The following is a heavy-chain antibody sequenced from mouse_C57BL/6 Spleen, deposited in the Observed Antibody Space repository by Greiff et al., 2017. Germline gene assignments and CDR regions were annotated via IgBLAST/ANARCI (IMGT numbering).Heavy chain of an antibody. CDR2: ISGGGGNT. CDR3: ERHGGTTVIDWYFDV. V-gene: IGHV5-9*01. Sequence: EVKLMESGGGLVKPGGSLKLSCAASGFTFSSYTMSWVRQTPEKRLEWVATISGGGGNTYYPDRVKGRFTISRDNAKNTLYLQMSSLRSEDTALYYGERHGGTTVIDWYFDVGGTGTTVTVSS. CDR1: GFTFSSYT. D-gene: IGHD1-1*01. J-gene: IGHJ1*03.